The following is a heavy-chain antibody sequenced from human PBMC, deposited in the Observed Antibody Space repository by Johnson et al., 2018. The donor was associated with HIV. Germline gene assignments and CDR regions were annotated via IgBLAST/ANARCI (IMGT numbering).Heavy chain of an antibody. CDR2: IRYDGSNK. J-gene: IGHJ3*02. D-gene: IGHD3/OR15-3a*01. CDR1: GFTFSNYG. CDR3: ARDWDWGGAFDI. Sequence: QVQLVESGGGVVQPGGSLRLSCVASGFTFSNYGMHWVRQAPGKGLEWVAFIRYDGSNKYYADSVKGQFTISRDNSKNTLYLQMNGLRPVDTAVYYCARDWDWGGAFDIWGQGTLVTVSS. V-gene: IGHV3-30*02.